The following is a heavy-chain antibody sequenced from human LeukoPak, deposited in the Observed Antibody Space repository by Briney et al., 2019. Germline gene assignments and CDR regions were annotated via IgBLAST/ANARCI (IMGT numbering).Heavy chain of an antibody. CDR1: GGSISSYY. CDR2: IYTSGST. J-gene: IGHJ4*02. D-gene: IGHD4-23*01. Sequence: SETLSLTCTVSGGSISSYYWSWIRQPAGKGLEWIGRIYTSGSTNYNPSLKSRVTMSVDTSKNQFSLKLSSVTAADTAVYYCARVSVLDYGGNPSKYYFDYWGQGTLVTVSS. V-gene: IGHV4-4*07. CDR3: ARVSVLDYGGNPSKYYFDY.